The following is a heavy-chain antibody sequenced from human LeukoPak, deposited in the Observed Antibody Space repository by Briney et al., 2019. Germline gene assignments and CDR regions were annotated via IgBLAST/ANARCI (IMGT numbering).Heavy chain of an antibody. CDR1: GFIVSNKY. CDR3: ARGGIQLWLPMAD. Sequence: GSLRLSCAASGFIVSNKYMSWVRQAPGRGLEWVSIIYTGGGTYYADSVKGRFTISRDNSKNTLYLQMNSLRVEDTAVYYCARGGIQLWLPMADWGQGTLVTVSS. D-gene: IGHD5-18*01. J-gene: IGHJ4*02. V-gene: IGHV3-53*01. CDR2: IYTGGGT.